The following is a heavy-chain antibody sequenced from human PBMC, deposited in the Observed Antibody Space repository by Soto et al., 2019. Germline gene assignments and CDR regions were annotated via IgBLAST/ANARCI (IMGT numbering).Heavy chain of an antibody. CDR3: ATNEGRDGYSFGY. D-gene: IGHD5-12*01. CDR1: GVTFSRQD. J-gene: IGHJ4*02. Sequence: SVKVSCKASGVTFSRQDMRWVRQAPGQGLEWMGGIIPIFGTPQYAEKFQDRVTITADESTSTAYMELSSLTSEDTAVYYCATNEGRDGYSFGYWGQGTLVTVSS. CDR2: IIPIFGTP. V-gene: IGHV1-69*13.